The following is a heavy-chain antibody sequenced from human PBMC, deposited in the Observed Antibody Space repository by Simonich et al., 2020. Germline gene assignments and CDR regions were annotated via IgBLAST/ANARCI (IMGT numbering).Heavy chain of an antibody. CDR1: GYTFTVYY. J-gene: IGHJ4*02. CDR2: INPNSGGT. V-gene: IGHV1-2*02. CDR3: ASSKLATIDY. D-gene: IGHD5-12*01. Sequence: QVQLVQSVAEVKKPGASVKVSCKASGYTFTVYYMHWVRQAPGQGLEWMGWINPNSGGTNNAKKFQDRVTMTRDTSISTAYMELSRLRSDDTAVYYCASSKLATIDYWGQGTLVTVSS.